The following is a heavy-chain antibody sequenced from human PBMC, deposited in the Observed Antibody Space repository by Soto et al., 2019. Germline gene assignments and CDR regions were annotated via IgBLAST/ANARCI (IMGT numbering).Heavy chain of an antibody. CDR3: ASEGSGSGGFDV. CDR1: GFTFSNNW. J-gene: IGHJ3*01. V-gene: IGHV3-7*01. D-gene: IGHD2-15*01. CDR2: IKQLGSEK. Sequence: GGSLRLSCAASGFTFSNNWMTWARQAPGKGLEWVANIKQLGSEKNYVDSVKGRFTISRDDAKNLLYLQMNSLRGEDTAVYYCASEGSGSGGFDVWGQGTMVTVS.